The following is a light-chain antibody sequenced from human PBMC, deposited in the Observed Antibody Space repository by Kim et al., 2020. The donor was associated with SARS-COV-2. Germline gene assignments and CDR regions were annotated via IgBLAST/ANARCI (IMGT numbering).Light chain of an antibody. Sequence: SPGERATPSCRASQSVSNNLAWYQHKPGRPPRLLIYGASTRATGVPARFSGSGSGTDFTLTVSSLQSEDFAVYYCHHYNDWPPGDTFGQGTKLEI. V-gene: IGKV3-15*01. CDR3: HHYNDWPPGDT. J-gene: IGKJ2*01. CDR1: QSVSNN. CDR2: GAS.